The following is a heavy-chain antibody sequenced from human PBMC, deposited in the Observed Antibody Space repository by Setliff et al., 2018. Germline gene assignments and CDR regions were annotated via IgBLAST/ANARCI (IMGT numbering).Heavy chain of an antibody. Sequence: SVKVSCKASGGTFGPSAISWVRQAPGQGLEWVGGMLPLHGTRNHTPKLQGRVSITADESKTTVFMELSSLTSEDTAIYFCVRAPPALHGEYGYFDLWGRGTLVT. CDR3: VRAPPALHGEYGYFDL. CDR1: GGTFGPSA. V-gene: IGHV1-69*13. D-gene: IGHD4-17*01. CDR2: MLPLHGTR. J-gene: IGHJ2*01.